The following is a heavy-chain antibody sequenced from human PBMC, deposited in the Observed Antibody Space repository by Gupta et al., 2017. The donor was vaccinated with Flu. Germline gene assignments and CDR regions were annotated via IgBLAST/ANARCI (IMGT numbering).Heavy chain of an antibody. Sequence: EEQLVESGGGLVQPGGSLRLSCAASGFRFRSSWMDWVRQAPGKGLEWVANIAADDTVKNYADSVKGRFTISRDDAKDSLYLQMNSLRDEDTGIYYCARNRGWQQFDYWGQGALVTVSS. J-gene: IGHJ4*02. CDR1: GFRFRSSW. CDR3: ARNRGWQQFDY. D-gene: IGHD3-10*01. V-gene: IGHV3-7*01. CDR2: IAADDTVK.